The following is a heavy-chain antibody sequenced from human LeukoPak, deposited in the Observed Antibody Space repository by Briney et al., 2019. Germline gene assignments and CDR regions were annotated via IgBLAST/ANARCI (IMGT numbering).Heavy chain of an antibody. CDR3: ARSHPHYDSSGYYSPRITFDY. CDR1: GYTFTSYY. J-gene: IGHJ4*02. CDR2: INPSGGST. Sequence: ASVKVSCKASGYTFTSYYMHWVRQAPGQGLEWMGIINPSGGSTSYAQKFQGRVTMTRDTSTSTVYMELSSLRSEDTAVYYCARSHPHYDSSGYYSPRITFDYWGQGTLVTVSS. D-gene: IGHD3-22*01. V-gene: IGHV1-46*01.